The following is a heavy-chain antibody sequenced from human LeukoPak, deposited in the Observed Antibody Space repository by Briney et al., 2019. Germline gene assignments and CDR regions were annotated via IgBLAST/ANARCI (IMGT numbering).Heavy chain of an antibody. Sequence: GSVKVSCKASGYTFTSYDINWVRQATGQGLEWMGWMNPNSGNTGYAQKFQGRVTITRNTSISTAYMQLSSLRSEDTAVYYCARAPSWGGNPLGGYYPYYMDVWGKGTTVTVSS. V-gene: IGHV1-8*03. CDR3: ARAPSWGGNPLGGYYPYYMDV. CDR2: MNPNSGNT. D-gene: IGHD4-23*01. CDR1: GYTFTSYD. J-gene: IGHJ6*03.